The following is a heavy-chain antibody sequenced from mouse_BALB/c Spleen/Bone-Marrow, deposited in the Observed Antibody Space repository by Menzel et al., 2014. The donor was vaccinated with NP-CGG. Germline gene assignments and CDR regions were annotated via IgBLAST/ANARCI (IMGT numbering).Heavy chain of an antibody. CDR3: TREKVGDFDY. CDR1: GFTFTDYE. V-gene: IGHV1-15*01. CDR2: IHPGSGGT. J-gene: IGHJ2*01. Sequence: AQVEESGAELVRPGASVKLSCKALGFTFTDYEMHWVKQTPVHGLEWIGTIHPGSGGTAYNQKFKGKATLTADKSSSTADMELSSLTSEDSAVYDCTREKVGDFDYWGQGTTLTVSS.